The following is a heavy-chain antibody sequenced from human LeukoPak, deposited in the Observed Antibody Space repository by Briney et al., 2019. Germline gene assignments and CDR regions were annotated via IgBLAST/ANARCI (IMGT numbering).Heavy chain of an antibody. J-gene: IGHJ4*02. CDR3: ARSSNYYDSSGYPFDY. V-gene: IGHV5-51*01. Sequence: GESLQISCKGSGYSFTSYWIGWVRQMPGKGLEWMGIIYPGDSDTRYSPSFQGQVTISADKSISTAYLQWSSLKASDTAMYYCARSSNYYDSSGYPFDYWGQGTLVTVSS. CDR1: GYSFTSYW. CDR2: IYPGDSDT. D-gene: IGHD3-22*01.